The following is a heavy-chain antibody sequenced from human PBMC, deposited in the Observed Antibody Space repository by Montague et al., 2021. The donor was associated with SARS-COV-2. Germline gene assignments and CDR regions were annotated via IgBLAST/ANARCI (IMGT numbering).Heavy chain of an antibody. Sequence: PALVKPTQTLTLTCTFSGFSLCTSGMCVSWIRQPPGKALEWLALXXWDDDKYYSTSLKTRLTISKDTSKNQVVLTMTNMDPVDTATYYCARIDSSSWPNFDYWGQGTLVTVSS. CDR3: ARIDSSSWPNFDY. J-gene: IGHJ4*02. D-gene: IGHD6-13*01. V-gene: IGHV2-70*01. CDR2: XXWDDDK. CDR1: GFSLCTSGMC.